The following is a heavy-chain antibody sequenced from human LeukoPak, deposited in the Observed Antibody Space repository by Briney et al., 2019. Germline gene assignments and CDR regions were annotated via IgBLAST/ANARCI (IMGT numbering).Heavy chain of an antibody. CDR2: ISSDTT. CDR3: AKDLERHIVVVTASAVDY. V-gene: IGHV3-23*01. J-gene: IGHJ4*02. Sequence: GSLRLSCAASGFTFSRYAMMWPRQAPGKGLEWDSAISSDTTLYAGSVKGRFTISRDNSKNTLYLQMNSLRAEDTAVYYCAKDLERHIVVVTASAVDYWGQGTLVTVSS. CDR1: GFTFSRYA. D-gene: IGHD2-21*02.